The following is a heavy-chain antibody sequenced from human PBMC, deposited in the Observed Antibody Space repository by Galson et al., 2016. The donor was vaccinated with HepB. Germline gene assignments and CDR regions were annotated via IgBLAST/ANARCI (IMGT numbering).Heavy chain of an antibody. D-gene: IGHD1-26*01. Sequence: SLRLSCAASGFTFSSYTMNWVRQAPGRGLEWVSFISSFSTHIYYADSVKGRFTISRDNAKNSLFLQMNSLRAEDTAVYYCARGPWGVGASGYFDNWGQGTLVTVSS. CDR2: ISSFSTHI. CDR1: GFTFSSYT. CDR3: ARGPWGVGASGYFDN. V-gene: IGHV3-21*01. J-gene: IGHJ4*02.